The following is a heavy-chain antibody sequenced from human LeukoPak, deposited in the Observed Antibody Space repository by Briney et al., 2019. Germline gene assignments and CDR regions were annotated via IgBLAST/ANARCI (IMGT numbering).Heavy chain of an antibody. CDR2: ISAYNGNT. CDR3: ARDGGASSSWTP. V-gene: IGHV1-18*01. J-gene: IGHJ3*01. Sequence: ASVKVSCKASGYTYTSYGISWVRQAPGQGLEWMGWISAYNGNTNYAQKFQGRVTITADESTSTAYMELSSLRSEDTAVYYCARDGGASSSWTPWGQGTMVTVSS. CDR1: GYTYTSYG. D-gene: IGHD6-13*01.